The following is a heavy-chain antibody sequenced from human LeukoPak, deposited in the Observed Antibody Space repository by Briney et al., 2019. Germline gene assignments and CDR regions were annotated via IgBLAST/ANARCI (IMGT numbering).Heavy chain of an antibody. CDR2: IIPILGIA. D-gene: IGHD3-16*01. Sequence: SVKVSCKASGGTFSSYAISWVRQAPGQGLEWMGRIIPILGIANYAQKFQGRVTITADKSTSTAYMELSSLRSEDTAVYYCARAKKRSGYYYYYGMDVWGQGTTVTGSS. CDR3: ARAKKRSGYYYYYGMDV. J-gene: IGHJ6*02. CDR1: GGTFSSYA. V-gene: IGHV1-69*04.